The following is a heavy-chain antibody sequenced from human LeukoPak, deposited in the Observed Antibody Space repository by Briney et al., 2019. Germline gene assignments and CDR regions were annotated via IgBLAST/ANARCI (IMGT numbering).Heavy chain of an antibody. CDR3: AKDAPDYYGSGSYQSYDAFDI. CDR1: GFTLSSYA. J-gene: IGHJ3*02. D-gene: IGHD3-10*01. V-gene: IGHV3-23*01. CDR2: ISGSGGST. Sequence: GGSLRLSCAASGFTLSSYAMSWVRQAPGKGLEWVSAISGSGGSTYYADSVKGRFTISRDNSKNTLYLQMNSLRAEDTAVYYCAKDAPDYYGSGSYQSYDAFDIWGQGTMVTVSS.